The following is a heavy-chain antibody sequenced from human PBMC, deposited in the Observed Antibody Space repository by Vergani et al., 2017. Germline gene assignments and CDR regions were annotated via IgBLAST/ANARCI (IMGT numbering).Heavy chain of an antibody. D-gene: IGHD4-17*01. V-gene: IGHV4-31*03. CDR3: ARSPGGAYYYYYYGMDV. CDR2: IYYSGST. CDR1: GGSISSGGYY. Sequence: QVQLQESGPGLVKPSQTLSLTCTVSGGSISSGGYYWSWIRQHPGKGLEWIGYIYYSGSTYYNPSLTSRVTISVDTSKNQFSLKLSSVTAADTAVYYCARSPGGAYYYYYYGMDVWGQGTTVTVSS. J-gene: IGHJ6*02.